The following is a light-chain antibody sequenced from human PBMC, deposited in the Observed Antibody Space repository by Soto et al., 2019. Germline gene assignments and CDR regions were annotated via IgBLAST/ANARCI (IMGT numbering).Light chain of an antibody. J-gene: IGKJ5*01. CDR2: GAS. CDR1: QSVTKNN. Sequence: SPGERVTLSCRASQSVTKNNLNWYQQKPGQASRLPIHGASIRATGIQDKFSGSGSETDLTLTISRLESYDFKTAYGIAARSPDPITFG. V-gene: IGKV3-20*01. CDR3: IAARSPDPIT.